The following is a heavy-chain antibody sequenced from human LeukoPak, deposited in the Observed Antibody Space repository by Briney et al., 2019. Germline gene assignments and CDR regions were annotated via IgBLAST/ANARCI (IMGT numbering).Heavy chain of an antibody. D-gene: IGHD6-13*01. CDR2: IYYSGST. V-gene: IGHV4-31*03. CDR1: GGSISSGGYY. J-gene: IGHJ4*02. Sequence: PSQTLSLTCTVSGGSISSGGYYWSWIRQHPGKGLEWIGYIYYSGSTYYNPSLKSRVTISVDTSKYQFSLKLSSVTAADTAVYYCARLNPAAGPKGPHPIDYWGQGTLVTVSS. CDR3: ARLNPAAGPKGPHPIDY.